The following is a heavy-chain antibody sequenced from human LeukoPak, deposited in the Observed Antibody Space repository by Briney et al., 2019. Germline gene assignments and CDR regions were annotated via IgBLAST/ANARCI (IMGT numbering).Heavy chain of an antibody. CDR3: AAGQYYYDSSGYSYYFDY. CDR2: IVVGSGNT. CDR1: GFTFTSSA. J-gene: IGHJ4*02. D-gene: IGHD3-22*01. V-gene: IGHV1-58*01. Sequence: GASVKVSCKASGFTFTSSAVQWVRQARGQPLEWIGWIVVGSGNTNYAQKFQERVTITRDMSTSTAYMELSSLRSEDTAVYYCAAGQYYYDSSGYSYYFDYWGQGTLVTVSS.